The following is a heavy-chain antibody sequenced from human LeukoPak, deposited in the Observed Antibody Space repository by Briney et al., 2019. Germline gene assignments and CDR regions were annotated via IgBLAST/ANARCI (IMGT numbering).Heavy chain of an antibody. J-gene: IGHJ6*02. CDR2: IYYSGST. V-gene: IGHV4-59*01. CDR3: ARDLRYYYDSSGYYYYYGMDV. D-gene: IGHD3-22*01. CDR1: GGSISSYY. Sequence: SETLSLTCTVSGGSISSYYWSWLRQPPGKGLEWIGYIYYSGSTNYNPSLKSRVTISVDTSKNQFSLKLSSVTAADTAVYYCARDLRYYYDSSGYYYYYGMDVWGQGTTVTVSS.